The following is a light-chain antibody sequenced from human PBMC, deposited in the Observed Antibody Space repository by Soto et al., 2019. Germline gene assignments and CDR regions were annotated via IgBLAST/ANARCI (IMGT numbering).Light chain of an antibody. CDR1: SSNIGAGYD. J-gene: IGLJ2*01. CDR2: ANI. Sequence: QSVLTQPPSVSGAPGQRVTISCTGSSSNIGAGYDVHWYQQLPGTAPKLLIYANINRPSGVPDRFSGSKSGASGSLPITGLQAEDEADYYCQSYDSTLVVAGGGTKLTVL. V-gene: IGLV1-40*01. CDR3: QSYDSTLVV.